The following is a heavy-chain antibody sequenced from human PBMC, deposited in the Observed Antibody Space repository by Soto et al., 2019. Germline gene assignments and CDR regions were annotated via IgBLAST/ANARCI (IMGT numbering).Heavy chain of an antibody. V-gene: IGHV4-4*02. J-gene: IGHJ3*02. CDR3: ARPWGGWYGDAFDI. CDR2: IYHSGST. Sequence: SETLSLTCAVSGGSISSSNWWSWVRQPPGKGLEWIGEIYHSGSTNYNPSLKSRVTISVDKSKNQFSLKLSSVTAADTAVYYCARPWGGWYGDAFDIWGHGTMVTVSS. CDR1: GGSISSSNW. D-gene: IGHD6-19*01.